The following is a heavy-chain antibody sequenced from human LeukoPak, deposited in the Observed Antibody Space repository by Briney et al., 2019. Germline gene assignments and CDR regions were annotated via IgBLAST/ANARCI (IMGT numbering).Heavy chain of an antibody. J-gene: IGHJ4*02. CDR3: ASISRGSYREIDY. CDR1: AASISSGGSY. Sequence: SASLSLTCTVSAASISSGGSYCSWIRQHPGKGLEWIGYIYYSGSTYYNPSLKSRVTISVETSKHQFSLKLSSVTAADTAVYYCASISRGSYREIDYWGQGTLVTVSS. CDR2: IYYSGST. V-gene: IGHV4-31*03. D-gene: IGHD1-26*01.